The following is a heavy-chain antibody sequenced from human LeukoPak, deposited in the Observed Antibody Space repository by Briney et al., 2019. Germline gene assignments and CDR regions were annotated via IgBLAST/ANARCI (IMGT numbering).Heavy chain of an antibody. CDR3: ARGKYNWNLDY. D-gene: IGHD1-20*01. Sequence: SETLSLTCAVYGGSFSGYYWSWIRQPPGKGLEWIGEINHSGSTNYNPSLKSRVTISVDTSKNQLSLKLSSVTAADTAVYYCARGKYNWNLDYWGQGTLVTVSS. CDR1: GGSFSGYY. V-gene: IGHV4-34*01. J-gene: IGHJ4*02. CDR2: INHSGST.